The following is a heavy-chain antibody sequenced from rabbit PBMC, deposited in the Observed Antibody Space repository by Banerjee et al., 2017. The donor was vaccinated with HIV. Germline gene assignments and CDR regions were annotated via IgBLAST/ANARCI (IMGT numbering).Heavy chain of an antibody. CDR1: GFDFTSYY. CDR3: ARGYYDMDL. CDR2: IDPLFNGT. V-gene: IGHV1S7*01. Sequence: QLKESGGGLIQPGGSLKLSCKASGFDFTSYYMSWVRQAPGKGLEWIGYIDPLFNGTYYANWVNGRFTLSRENNQNTLYLQLNSLTAADTATYFCARGYYDMDLWGPGTLVTVS. J-gene: IGHJ6*01.